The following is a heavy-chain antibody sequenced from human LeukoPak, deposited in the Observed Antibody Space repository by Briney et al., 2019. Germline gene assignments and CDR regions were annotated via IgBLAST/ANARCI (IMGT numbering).Heavy chain of an antibody. CDR1: GGSISSYY. D-gene: IGHD6-13*01. V-gene: IGHV4-59*08. Sequence: SETLSLTCTVSGGSISSYYWSWIRQPPGKGLEWIGYIYYSGSTNYNPSLKSRVTISVDTSKNQFSLKLSSVTAADTAVYYCARGPYSSSWHSPLDYWGQGALVTVSS. CDR2: IYYSGST. CDR3: ARGPYSSSWHSPLDY. J-gene: IGHJ4*02.